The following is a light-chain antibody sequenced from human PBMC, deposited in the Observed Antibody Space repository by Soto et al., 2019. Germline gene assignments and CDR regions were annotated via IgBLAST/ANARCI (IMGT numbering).Light chain of an antibody. Sequence: QSVLTQPPSASGSPGQSITIYCTGTSSDVGAYNYVSWYQQHPGKAPKLMIHEVSKRPSGVPDRFSASKSGNTASLTVSGLQAEDEADYYCSSHGSSNNFYVFGTGTKVTVL. J-gene: IGLJ1*01. CDR1: SSDVGAYNY. V-gene: IGLV2-8*01. CDR3: SSHGSSNNFYV. CDR2: EVS.